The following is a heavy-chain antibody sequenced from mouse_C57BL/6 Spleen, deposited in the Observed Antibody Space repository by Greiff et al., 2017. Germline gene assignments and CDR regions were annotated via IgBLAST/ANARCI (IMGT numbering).Heavy chain of an antibody. V-gene: IGHV1-42*01. D-gene: IGHD2-4*01. CDR1: GYSFTGYY. CDR3: ARRGYDYASYARDY. Sequence: EVQLQQSGPELVKPGASVKISCKASGYSFTGYYMNWVKQSPEQSLEWIGEINPSTGGTTYNQKFKAKATLTVDKSSNTAYMQLKSLTSEDSAVYYCARRGYDYASYARDYWGQGTSVTVSS. J-gene: IGHJ4*01. CDR2: INPSTGGT.